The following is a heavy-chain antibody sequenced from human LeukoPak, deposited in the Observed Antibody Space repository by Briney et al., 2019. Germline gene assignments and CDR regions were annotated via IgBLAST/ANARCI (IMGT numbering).Heavy chain of an antibody. J-gene: IGHJ4*02. CDR3: AKDAGLYRYGPGGH. D-gene: IGHD5-18*01. Sequence: GGSLRLSCAASGFTFSSYAMSWVRQAPGKGLEWVSAISGSGGSTYYADSVKGRFTISRDNFKNTLFLQMNSLRADDTAVYYCAKDAGLYRYGPGGHWGQGTLVTVSS. CDR2: ISGSGGST. CDR1: GFTFSSYA. V-gene: IGHV3-23*01.